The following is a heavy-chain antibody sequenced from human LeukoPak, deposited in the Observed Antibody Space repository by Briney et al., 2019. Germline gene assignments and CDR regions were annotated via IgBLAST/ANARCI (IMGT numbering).Heavy chain of an antibody. CDR1: GYPFTSYD. D-gene: IGHD5-12*01. CDR3: ATSGYAEIASDYYYYMDV. J-gene: IGHJ6*03. Sequence: VQVSFKASGYPFTSYDINWGRRATGQGRGWMGWMNTNSGNTGYAQKFQGRVTITRNTSISTAYLELSSLRSEDTAVYYCATSGYAEIASDYYYYMDVWGKGTTVTVSS. V-gene: IGHV1-8*01. CDR2: MNTNSGNT.